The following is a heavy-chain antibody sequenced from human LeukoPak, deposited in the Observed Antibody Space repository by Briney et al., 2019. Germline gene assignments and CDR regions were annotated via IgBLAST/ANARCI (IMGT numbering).Heavy chain of an antibody. V-gene: IGHV1-69*13. D-gene: IGHD1-26*01. CDR1: GGTFSSYA. J-gene: IGHJ5*02. Sequence: GASVKVSCKASGGTFSSYAISWVRQAPGQGLEWMGGIIPIFGTANYAQKFQGRVTITADESTSTAYMELSSLRSEDTAVYYCARELTPDPSGSYLRPWGQGTLVTVSS. CDR3: ARELTPDPSGSYLRP. CDR2: IIPIFGTA.